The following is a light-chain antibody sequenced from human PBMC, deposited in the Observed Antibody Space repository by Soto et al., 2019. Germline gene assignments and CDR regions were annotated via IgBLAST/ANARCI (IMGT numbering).Light chain of an antibody. J-gene: IGKJ1*01. CDR1: QSISSW. CDR2: DAS. V-gene: IGKV1-5*01. Sequence: DIQMTQSPSTLSASVGNRVTITCRASQSISSWLAWYQQKPGKAPKLLIYDASSLESGVPSRFSGSGSGTEFTLTISSLQPDDFATYHCQQYNSYPSTFGQGTKVDIK. CDR3: QQYNSYPST.